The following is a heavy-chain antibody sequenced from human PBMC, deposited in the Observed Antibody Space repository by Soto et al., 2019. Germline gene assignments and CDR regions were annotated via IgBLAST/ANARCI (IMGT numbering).Heavy chain of an antibody. J-gene: IGHJ3*02. CDR3: ARERASSSWYVAFDI. Sequence: ASVKVSCKASGYTFTGYYMHWVRQAPGQGLEWMGWINPNSGGTNYAQKFQGRVTMTRDTSISTAYMELSRLRSDDTAVYYCARERASSSWYVAFDIWGQGTMVT. CDR2: INPNSGGT. CDR1: GYTFTGYY. D-gene: IGHD6-13*01. V-gene: IGHV1-2*02.